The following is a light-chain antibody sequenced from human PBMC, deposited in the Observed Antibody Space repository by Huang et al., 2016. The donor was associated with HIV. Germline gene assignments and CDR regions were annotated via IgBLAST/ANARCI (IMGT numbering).Light chain of an antibody. J-gene: IGKJ4*01. CDR2: GAS. CDR3: KQYNNWLT. Sequence: EIVMMQSPATLSVSPGERATLSCRASQSVSSNLAWYQQKPGQAPRLLLAGASARATGIPARCSGSGSGTEFNLTISSLQSEDFAVYYCKQYNNWLTFGGGTKVEIK. V-gene: IGKV3-15*01. CDR1: QSVSSN.